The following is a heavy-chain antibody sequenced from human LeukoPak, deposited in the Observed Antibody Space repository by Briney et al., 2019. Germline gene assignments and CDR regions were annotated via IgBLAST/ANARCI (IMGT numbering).Heavy chain of an antibody. V-gene: IGHV1-2*02. J-gene: IGHJ5*02. CDR2: INPNSSGT. D-gene: IGHD3-10*01. CDR1: GYTFTGYY. CDR3: ARDLGYYGSGVGFDP. Sequence: ASVKVSCKASGYTFTGYYMHWVRQAPGQGLEWMGWINPNSSGTNYAQKFQGRVTMTRDTSISTAYMELSRLRSDDTAVYYCARDLGYYGSGVGFDPWGQGTLVTVSS.